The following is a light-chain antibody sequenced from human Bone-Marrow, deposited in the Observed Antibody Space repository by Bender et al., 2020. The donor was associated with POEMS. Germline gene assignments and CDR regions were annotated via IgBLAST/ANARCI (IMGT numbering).Light chain of an antibody. CDR3: SSYTSGSTLV. Sequence: QSALTQPASVSGSPGQSITISCTGTTGDVGYYNYVSWYQHHTGKAPKLMIYDVINRPSGISNRFSGSKSGNTASLTISGLQADDEADYYCSSYTSGSTLVFGGGTKLTVL. V-gene: IGLV2-14*03. CDR2: DVI. CDR1: TGDVGYYNY. J-gene: IGLJ2*01.